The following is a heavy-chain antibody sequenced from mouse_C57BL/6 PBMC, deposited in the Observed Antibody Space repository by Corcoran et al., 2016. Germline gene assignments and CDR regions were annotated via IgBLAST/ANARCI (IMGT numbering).Heavy chain of an antibody. J-gene: IGHJ2*01. CDR3: ASCGSSIYFDY. CDR1: GYSINSGYY. D-gene: IGHD1-1*01. CDR2: ISYDGSN. V-gene: IGHV3-6*01. Sequence: DVQLQESGPGLVKPSQSLSLSCSVSGYSINSGYYWNWIRPFPGNKLEGMGYISYDGSNNYNPSLKNRITITRDTSKNTFFLKLNSVTTDDTATYYCASCGSSIYFDYGGQGTTLTVSS.